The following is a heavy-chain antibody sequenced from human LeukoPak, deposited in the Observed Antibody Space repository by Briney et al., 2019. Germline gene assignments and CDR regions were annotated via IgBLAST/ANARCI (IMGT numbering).Heavy chain of an antibody. CDR1: GFTLGSYW. CDR2: VNTDGSST. D-gene: IGHD3-10*01. V-gene: IGHV3-74*01. CDR3: AKLRSSGSIDAFDM. J-gene: IGHJ3*02. Sequence: GGSLRLSCAVSGFTLGSYWMHWVRQAPGQGLAWVSLVNTDGSSTTYAESVKGRFTISKDNAKNTLYLQMNGLRAEDTAVYYCAKLRSSGSIDAFDMWGQGTMVTVSS.